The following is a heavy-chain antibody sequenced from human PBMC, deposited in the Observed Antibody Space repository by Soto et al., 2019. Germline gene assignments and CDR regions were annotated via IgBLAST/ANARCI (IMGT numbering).Heavy chain of an antibody. Sequence: SETLSLTCTVSGGSISSYDWSWIRQPPGKGLEWIGYIYYSGSTNYNPSLKSRVTISVDTSKNQFSLKLSSVTAADTAVYYCARDSGVAAAPYGMDVWGQGTTVTVSS. D-gene: IGHD6-13*01. J-gene: IGHJ6*02. CDR1: GGSISSYD. CDR2: IYYSGST. CDR3: ARDSGVAAAPYGMDV. V-gene: IGHV4-59*01.